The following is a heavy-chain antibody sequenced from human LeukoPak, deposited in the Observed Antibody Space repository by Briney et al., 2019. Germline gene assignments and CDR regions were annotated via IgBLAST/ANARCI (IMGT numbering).Heavy chain of an antibody. Sequence: PGGSLRLSCAASGFTFSSYWMSWVRQAPGKGLEWVANIKQDGSEKYYVDSVKGRFTISRDNAKNSLYLQMNSLRAEDTALYYCASRLVTRGHDAFDIWGQGTMVTVSS. CDR3: ASRLVTRGHDAFDI. V-gene: IGHV3-7*03. CDR2: IKQDGSEK. D-gene: IGHD4-23*01. J-gene: IGHJ3*02. CDR1: GFTFSSYW.